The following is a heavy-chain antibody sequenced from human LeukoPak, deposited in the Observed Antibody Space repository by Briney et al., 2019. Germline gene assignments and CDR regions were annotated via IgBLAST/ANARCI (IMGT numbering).Heavy chain of an antibody. Sequence: SETLSLTCAVYGGSFSGYYWSWIRQPPGKGLEWIGEINHSGSTNYNPSLKSRVTISVDTSKNQFSLKLSSVTAEDTAVYYCAKDLYYYDSSGKPGGFDYWGQGTLVTVSS. CDR3: AKDLYYYDSSGKPGGFDY. J-gene: IGHJ4*02. V-gene: IGHV4-34*01. CDR2: INHSGST. D-gene: IGHD3-22*01. CDR1: GGSFSGYY.